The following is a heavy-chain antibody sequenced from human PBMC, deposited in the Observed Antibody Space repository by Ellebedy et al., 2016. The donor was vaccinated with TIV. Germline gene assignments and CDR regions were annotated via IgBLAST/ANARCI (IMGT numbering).Heavy chain of an antibody. CDR3: ARETSGYFADL. CDR1: GFSFSTYS. V-gene: IGHV3-21*01. D-gene: IGHD5-12*01. Sequence: GGSLRLXXAASGFSFSTYSMKWVRQAPGKGLEWVSSITSSSSYIFYADSVKGRFTISRDNARNTLYLEMNSLRAEDTAVYYCARETSGYFADLWGQGTLVTVSS. CDR2: ITSSSSYI. J-gene: IGHJ5*02.